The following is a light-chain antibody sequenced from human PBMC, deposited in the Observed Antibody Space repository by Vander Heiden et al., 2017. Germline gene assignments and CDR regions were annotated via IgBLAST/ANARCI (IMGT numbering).Light chain of an antibody. CDR2: AAS. V-gene: IGKV1-39*01. CDR3: QQSYSTPPRT. CDR1: QSISSQ. J-gene: IGKJ4*01. Sequence: DPVTITCRASQSISSQLNWYQQKRGKAPKLLIYAASSLQSGVPSRFSGSGGGTDLILTISSRQHEDFATYYCQQSYSTPPRTFGGGTKVEIK.